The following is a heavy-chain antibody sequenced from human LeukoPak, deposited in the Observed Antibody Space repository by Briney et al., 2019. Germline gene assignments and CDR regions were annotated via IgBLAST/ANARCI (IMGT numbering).Heavy chain of an antibody. CDR3: ARVLTPANIDS. J-gene: IGHJ4*02. V-gene: IGHV3-74*01. CDR1: GFTFSSYL. Sequence: PGGSLRLSCAASGFTFSSYLMHWVRQAPGKGLVCVSHIDSDGSITTYADSVKGRFTISRDNARNTLYLQMNSLRAEDTAVYYCARVLTPANIDSWGQGTLVTVSS. CDR2: IDSDGSIT. D-gene: IGHD3-9*01.